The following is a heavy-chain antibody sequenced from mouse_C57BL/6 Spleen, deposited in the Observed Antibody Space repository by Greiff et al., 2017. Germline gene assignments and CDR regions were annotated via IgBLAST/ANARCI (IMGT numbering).Heavy chain of an antibody. CDR1: GYTFTSYW. CDR3: ARYEGYEAMDY. Sequence: QVQLQQPGAELVRPGSSVTLSCKASGYTFTSYWLDWVKQRPGQGLEWIGNIYPSDSETHYNQKFKNKATLTVDKSSSTAYMQLSSLTSEDSAVYYCARYEGYEAMDYWGQGTSVSVSS. D-gene: IGHD2-3*01. V-gene: IGHV1-61*01. CDR2: IYPSDSET. J-gene: IGHJ4*01.